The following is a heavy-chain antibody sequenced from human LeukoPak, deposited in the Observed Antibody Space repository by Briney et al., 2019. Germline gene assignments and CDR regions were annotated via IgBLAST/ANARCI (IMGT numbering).Heavy chain of an antibody. V-gene: IGHV1-8*02. D-gene: IGHD6-6*01. CDR1: VYTFSIYD. J-gene: IGHJ4*02. CDR3: ARLPKYSRPLDY. Sequence: GASVTVSFKSSVYTFSIYDINWVRQAPGQGLEWMGWMNPNSGNTAYAQKFQGRVTMSRDTSISTAYMELSSLRSEDTAVYYCARLPKYSRPLDYWGQGTLVTVSS. CDR2: MNPNSGNT.